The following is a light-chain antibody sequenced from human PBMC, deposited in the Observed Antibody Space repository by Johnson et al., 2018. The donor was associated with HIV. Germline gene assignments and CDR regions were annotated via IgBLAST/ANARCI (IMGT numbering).Light chain of an antibody. Sequence: QSVLTQPPSVSAAPGQKVTISCSGSSSNIGNNYLSWYQKLPGTAPKLLIYENNKRPSGIPDRFSGSKSGTSATLGITGLQTGDEADYYCGTWVSSLNAYVFGTGTKVTVL. V-gene: IGLV1-51*02. CDR2: ENN. CDR3: GTWVSSLNAYV. CDR1: SSNIGNNY. J-gene: IGLJ1*01.